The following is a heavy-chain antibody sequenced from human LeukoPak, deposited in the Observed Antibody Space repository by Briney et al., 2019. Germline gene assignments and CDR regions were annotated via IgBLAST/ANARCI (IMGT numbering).Heavy chain of an antibody. CDR3: ARPYYYDSRIDH. D-gene: IGHD3-22*01. J-gene: IGHJ5*02. CDR1: GRSISSGDYY. V-gene: IGHV4-30-4*01. CDR2: NYYSEST. Sequence: SQTLSLTCTVSGRSISSGDYYWRWIPQPPGRGLEWIVYNYYSESTYYNQSLKNRLSISVDRSKNEFSLNLRSVTAEDTDVYYCARPYYYDSRIDHWGQGTLVTVSS.